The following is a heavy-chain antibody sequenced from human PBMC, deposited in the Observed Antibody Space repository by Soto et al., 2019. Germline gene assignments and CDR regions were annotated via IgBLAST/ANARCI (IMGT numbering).Heavy chain of an antibody. D-gene: IGHD6-25*01. CDR1: GFTFYTYS. CDR3: TRDQSRYSGYPFDY. J-gene: IGHJ4*02. CDR2: IDSSGSIT. V-gene: IGHV3-48*01. Sequence: GGSLRLSCAASGFTFYTYSMNWVRQAQGKGLEWIAYIDSSGSITYYADSVKGRFTLSRDNAKNSLSLQMSSLRAEDTAVYYCTRDQSRYSGYPFDYWGQGNMVTVSS.